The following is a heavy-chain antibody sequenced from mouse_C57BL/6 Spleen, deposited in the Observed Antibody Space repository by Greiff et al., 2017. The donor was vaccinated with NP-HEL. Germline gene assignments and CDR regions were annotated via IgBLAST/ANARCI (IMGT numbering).Heavy chain of an antibody. J-gene: IGHJ2*01. V-gene: IGHV5-6*01. CDR3: ARHRTRYYFDY. Sequence: EVKLMESGGDLVKPGGSLKLSCAASGFTFSSYGMSWVRQTPDKRLEWVATISSGGSYTYYPDSVKGRFTISRDNAKNTLYLQMSSLKSEDTAMYYCARHRTRYYFDYWGQGTTLTVSS. CDR2: ISSGGSYT. CDR1: GFTFSSYG.